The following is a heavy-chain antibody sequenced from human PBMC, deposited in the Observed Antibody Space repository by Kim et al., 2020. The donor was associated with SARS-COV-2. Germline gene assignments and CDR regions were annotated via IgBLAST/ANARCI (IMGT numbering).Heavy chain of an antibody. CDR3: ARDSNGGWLQPYYFDY. J-gene: IGHJ4*02. V-gene: IGHV1-69*04. D-gene: IGHD3-16*01. Sequence: KFQGRVTITADKSTSTAYMELSSLRSEDTAVYYCARDSNGGWLQPYYFDYWGQGTLVTVSS.